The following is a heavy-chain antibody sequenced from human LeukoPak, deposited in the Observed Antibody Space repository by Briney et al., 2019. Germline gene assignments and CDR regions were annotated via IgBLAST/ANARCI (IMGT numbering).Heavy chain of an antibody. CDR2: IYSGGST. J-gene: IGHJ4*02. V-gene: IGHV3-66*04. Sequence: RSGGSLRLSCAASGFTVSSSYMSWVRQAPGKGLEWVSVIYSGGSTYYAESARGRFTISRDNSENTLYLQLNSLRAEDTAVYYCAKHFGSGTYYNYLDLWGQGTLGTVSS. D-gene: IGHD3-10*01. CDR1: GFTVSSSY. CDR3: AKHFGSGTYYNYLDL.